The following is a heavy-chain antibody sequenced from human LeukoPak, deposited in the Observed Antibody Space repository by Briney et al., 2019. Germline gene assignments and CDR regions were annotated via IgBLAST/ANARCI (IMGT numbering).Heavy chain of an antibody. CDR1: GYTFTNYD. CDR2: MNPNNGNT. D-gene: IGHD3-3*01. V-gene: IGHV1-8*01. Sequence: GASVKVSCKASGYTFTNYDINWVRQATGQGLEWMGWMNPNNGNTGYAQNFQGRVTMTTDTSTSTAYMELRSLRSDDTAVYYCARDSDYRSGYYFYWGQGTLVTVSS. J-gene: IGHJ4*02. CDR3: ARDSDYRSGYYFY.